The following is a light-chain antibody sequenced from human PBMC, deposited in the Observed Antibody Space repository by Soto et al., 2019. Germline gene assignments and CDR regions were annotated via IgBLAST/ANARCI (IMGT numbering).Light chain of an antibody. CDR2: GNT. CDR1: SSNIGAGYD. Sequence: QPVLTQPPSVSGAPGQRVTISCTGSSSNIGAGYDVHWYQQLPGTAPKLLIYGNTNRPSGVPDRFSGSKSGASASLAITGLQAEDEADYYCQSYDAGLSAYVFGSGTKVTVL. CDR3: QSYDAGLSAYV. J-gene: IGLJ1*01. V-gene: IGLV1-40*01.